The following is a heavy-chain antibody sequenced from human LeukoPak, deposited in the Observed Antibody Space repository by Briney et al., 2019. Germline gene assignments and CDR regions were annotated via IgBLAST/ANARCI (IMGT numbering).Heavy chain of an antibody. Sequence: SETLSLTCAVYGGSFSGHYWHWIRQPPGRGMDCIGEINHSGSTNYNPSLKSRITISVDTSKNQFSLRLNSVTAADTAVYYCARGPDYGGNSGRVDYWGQGTLVTVSS. CDR2: INHSGST. V-gene: IGHV4-34*01. D-gene: IGHD4-23*01. CDR3: ARGPDYGGNSGRVDY. CDR1: GGSFSGHY. J-gene: IGHJ4*02.